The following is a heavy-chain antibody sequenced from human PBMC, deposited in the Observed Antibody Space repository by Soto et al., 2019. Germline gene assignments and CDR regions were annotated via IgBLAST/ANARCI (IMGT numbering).Heavy chain of an antibody. CDR1: GYTFTAYS. CDR2: FNPNSGDT. D-gene: IGHD6-19*01. Sequence: ASVKVSCKASGYTFTAYSMHWVRQDPGQGLEWVGWFNPNSGDTIYAQKFQGRVTLTRDTSIGTAYMELYSLTSDDTAVYYCAREASAVISLDYWGQGTLVTVSS. CDR3: AREASAVISLDY. J-gene: IGHJ4*02. V-gene: IGHV1-2*02.